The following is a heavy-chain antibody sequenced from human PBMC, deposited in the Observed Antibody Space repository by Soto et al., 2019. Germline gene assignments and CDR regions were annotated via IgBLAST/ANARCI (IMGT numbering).Heavy chain of an antibody. CDR1: GDSVSSNTAA. CDR2: TYYRSNWRH. V-gene: IGHV6-1*01. CDR3: ARGVAGSGFDL. D-gene: IGHD6-19*01. Sequence: QALSLPFAISGDSVSSNTAACNLIRSSPSRGLEWLGRTYYRSNWRHDYAVSVKSRITVNPDTSKNHFSLQLNSVTPDDTAVYYCARGVAGSGFDLWGQGTLVTVPS. J-gene: IGHJ4*02.